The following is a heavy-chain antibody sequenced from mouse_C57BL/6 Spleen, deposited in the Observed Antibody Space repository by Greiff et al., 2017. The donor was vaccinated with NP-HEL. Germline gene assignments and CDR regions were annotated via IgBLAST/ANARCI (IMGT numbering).Heavy chain of an antibody. J-gene: IGHJ1*03. CDR1: GYTFTSYW. V-gene: IGHV1-69*01. Sequence: VKLQQPGAELVMPGASVKLSCKASGYTFTSYWMHWVKQRPGQGLEWIGEIDPSDSYTNYNQKFKGKSTLTVDKSSSTAYMQLSSLTSEDSAVYYCARGRGSDVWGTGTTVTVSS. CDR2: IDPSDSYT. CDR3: ARGRGSDV.